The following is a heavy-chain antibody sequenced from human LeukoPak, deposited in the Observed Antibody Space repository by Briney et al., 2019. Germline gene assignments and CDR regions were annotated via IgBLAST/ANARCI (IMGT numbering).Heavy chain of an antibody. Sequence: IIYPGDSDTRYTPSFHAQVTISADKSISTAYLQWSSLKASDTAMYYCARSGEMATNFDYWGQGTLVTVSS. CDR2: IYPGDSDT. D-gene: IGHD5-24*01. J-gene: IGHJ4*02. V-gene: IGHV5-51*01. CDR3: ARSGEMATNFDY.